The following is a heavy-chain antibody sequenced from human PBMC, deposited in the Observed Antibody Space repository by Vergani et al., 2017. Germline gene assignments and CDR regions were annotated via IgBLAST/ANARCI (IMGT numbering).Heavy chain of an antibody. J-gene: IGHJ4*02. CDR2: IYTSGST. Sequence: QVQLQESGPGLVKPSQTLSLTCTVSGGSISSGSYYWSWIRQPAGKGLEWIGRIYTSGSTNYNPSLKSRVTISVDTSKNQFSLKLSSVTAADTAVYYCARDRGYSGYDYNRGLDYWGQGTLVTVSS. V-gene: IGHV4-61*02. D-gene: IGHD5-12*01. CDR3: ARDRGYSGYDYNRGLDY. CDR1: GGSISSGSYY.